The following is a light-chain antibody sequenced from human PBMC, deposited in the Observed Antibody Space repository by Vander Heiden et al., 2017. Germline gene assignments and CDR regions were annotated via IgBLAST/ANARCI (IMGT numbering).Light chain of an antibody. J-gene: IGKJ5*01. CDR2: GAA. CDR1: QSVSSSY. CDR3: QQYGSSPIT. V-gene: IGKV3-20*01. Sequence: IALSQSPGTLSLPPGDRATLSRWACQSVSSSYLAWYQQKPGQAPRLLIYGAASRATGIPDRFSGSGSGTDFTLTISRLEPEDFAVYYCQQYGSSPITFGQGTRLEIK.